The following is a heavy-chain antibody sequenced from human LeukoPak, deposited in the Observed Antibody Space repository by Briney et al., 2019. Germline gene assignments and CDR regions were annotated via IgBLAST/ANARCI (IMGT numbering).Heavy chain of an antibody. Sequence: PGRSLRLSCAASGFTFSSYGMHWVRQAPGKGLEWVAVIWYDGSNKYYADSVKGRFTISRDNSKNTLCLQMNSLRAEDTAVYYCARDRDTTVVTWYAFDIWGQGTMVTVSS. CDR3: ARDRDTTVVTWYAFDI. V-gene: IGHV3-33*01. J-gene: IGHJ3*02. CDR1: GFTFSSYG. CDR2: IWYDGSNK. D-gene: IGHD4-23*01.